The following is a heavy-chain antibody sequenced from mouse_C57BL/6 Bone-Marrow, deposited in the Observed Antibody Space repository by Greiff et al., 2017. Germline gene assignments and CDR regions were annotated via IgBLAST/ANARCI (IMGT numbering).Heavy chain of an antibody. CDR1: GYTFTSYG. CDR2: IYPRSGNT. D-gene: IGHD1-1*01. CDR3: ARRGSYYGEDY. J-gene: IGHJ2*01. V-gene: IGHV1-81*01. Sequence: VQLQQSGAELARPGASVKLSCKASGYTFTSYGISWVKQRTGQGLEWIGEIYPRSGNTYYNEKFKGKATLTADKSSSTAYMELRSLTSEDSAVXVCARRGSYYGEDYWGQGTTLTVSS.